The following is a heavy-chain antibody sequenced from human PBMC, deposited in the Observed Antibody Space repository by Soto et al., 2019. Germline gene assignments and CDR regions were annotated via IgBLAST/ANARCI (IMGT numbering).Heavy chain of an antibody. CDR2: ISLYSDGT. CDR3: ARVVPGAEAWFGP. CDR1: GYTFSNYG. Sequence: GASVKVSCKTSGYTFSNYGITWVRQAPGQPLEWLGWISLYSDGTNYAQRFQGRVSMTTDTSTTTAYMELRSLRSDDTAVYYCARVVPGAEAWFGPWGQGTLVTVSS. D-gene: IGHD2-2*01. J-gene: IGHJ5*02. V-gene: IGHV1-18*01.